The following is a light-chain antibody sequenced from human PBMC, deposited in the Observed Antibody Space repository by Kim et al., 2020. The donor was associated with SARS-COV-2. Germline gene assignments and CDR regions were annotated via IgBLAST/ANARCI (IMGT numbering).Light chain of an antibody. J-gene: IGKJ1*01. V-gene: IGKV1-39*01. CDR2: AAS. CDR3: QQSYSTLAWS. Sequence: DIQMTQSPSSLSASVGDRVTITCRASQSISSYLNWYQQKPGKAPKLLIYAASSLQSGVPSRFSGSGSGTDFTLTISSLQPEDFATYSCQQSYSTLAWSFGQGTNGDI. CDR1: QSISSY.